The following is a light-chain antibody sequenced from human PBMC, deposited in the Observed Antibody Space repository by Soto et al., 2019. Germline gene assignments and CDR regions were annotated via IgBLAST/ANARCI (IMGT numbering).Light chain of an antibody. CDR1: RGDVGTFNY. CDR3: ASYSTGDTLYV. Sequence: QSALTQPASVSGSPGQSITISCTGARGDVGTFNYVSWYQIQSGKAPKLVIYEVSSRPSGVSNRFSGSKSGNTASLSISGLQAEDEGDYYCASYSTGDTLYVFGSGTKLTVL. CDR2: EVS. J-gene: IGLJ1*01. V-gene: IGLV2-14*01.